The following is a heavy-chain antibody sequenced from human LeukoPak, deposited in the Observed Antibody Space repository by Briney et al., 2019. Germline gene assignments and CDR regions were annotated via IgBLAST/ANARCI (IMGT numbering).Heavy chain of an antibody. CDR1: GFSISSYW. Sequence: PGGSLRLSCEASGFSISSYWMTWVRQAPGKGLEWVANIKKQGSEKYYVDSVKGRFTIARDNAKNSLYLQMNNLRAEDTAMYYCVRHACYVFDIWGQGTMVTVSS. D-gene: IGHD3-16*01. V-gene: IGHV3-7*01. CDR2: IKKQGSEK. CDR3: VRHACYVFDI. J-gene: IGHJ3*02.